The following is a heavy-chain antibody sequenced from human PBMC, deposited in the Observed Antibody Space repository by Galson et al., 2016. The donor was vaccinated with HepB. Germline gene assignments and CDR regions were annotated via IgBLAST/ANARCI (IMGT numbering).Heavy chain of an antibody. CDR3: AKDNYYGTGSYYPYKYYGMDV. D-gene: IGHD3-10*01. J-gene: IGHJ6*02. V-gene: IGHV3-7*01. CDR2: IKQDANEK. Sequence: SLRLSCAASGFTFSSYWMSWVRQAPGKGLEWVANIKQDANEKNYVGSVRGRFSISRDHAKNSLYLQMNSLRAEDTAVYYCAKDNYYGTGSYYPYKYYGMDVWGQGTTVTVSS. CDR1: GFTFSSYW.